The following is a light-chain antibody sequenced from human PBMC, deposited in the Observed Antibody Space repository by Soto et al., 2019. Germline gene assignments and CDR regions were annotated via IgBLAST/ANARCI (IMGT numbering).Light chain of an antibody. Sequence: DVVMTQSPLSLPVTLGQPASISCRSSQGLVYTDGNTYLNWFQQRPGQSPRRLIYGVSNRDSGVTEGLRGSGSVIDFTIKTGGVEAEDVGIFTGMKVTPGPLTFGGGTNGEIK. CDR1: QGLVYTDGNTY. CDR3: MKVTPGPLT. CDR2: GVS. V-gene: IGKV2-30*01. J-gene: IGKJ4*01.